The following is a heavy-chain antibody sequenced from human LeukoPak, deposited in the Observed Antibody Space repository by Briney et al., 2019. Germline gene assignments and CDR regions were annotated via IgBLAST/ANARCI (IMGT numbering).Heavy chain of an antibody. J-gene: IGHJ4*02. Sequence: SETLSLTCAVYGGSFSGYYWSWIRQPPGKGLEWIGEINHSGSTNYNPSLKSRVTISVDTSKNQFSLKLSSVTAADTAVYYCATGYCSGGSCYFGYWGRGTLVTVSS. CDR3: ATGYCSGGSCYFGY. CDR2: INHSGST. D-gene: IGHD2-15*01. V-gene: IGHV4-34*01. CDR1: GGSFSGYY.